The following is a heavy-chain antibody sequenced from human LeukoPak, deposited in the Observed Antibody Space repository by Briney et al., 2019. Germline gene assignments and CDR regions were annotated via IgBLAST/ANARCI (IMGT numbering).Heavy chain of an antibody. CDR1: GFTFSSYG. V-gene: IGHV3-30*03. D-gene: IGHD3-10*01. CDR2: ISHDGITQ. CDR3: AGVNYYGSGSYSGDSAYYFDY. J-gene: IGHJ4*02. Sequence: GRSLRLSCAASGFTFSSYGMHWVRQAPGKGLEWVALISHDGITQFYADSVKGRFTISRDHSPNTLYVQMNSLRSEDTAVYYCAGVNYYGSGSYSGDSAYYFDYWGQGTLVTVSS.